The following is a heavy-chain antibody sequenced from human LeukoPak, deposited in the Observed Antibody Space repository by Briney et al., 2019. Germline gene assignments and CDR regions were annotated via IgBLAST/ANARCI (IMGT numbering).Heavy chain of an antibody. CDR1: GDSISPYC. Sequence: PSETLSLTCTVSGDSISPYCWSWIRQPPGKGLEWIGYVYYSGSTNYNPSLESRVTISVDTSKNQFSLKLSSVTAADTAVYYCARTYCSGGSCYPGKYYFDYWGQGTLVTVSP. CDR2: VYYSGST. V-gene: IGHV4-59*12. D-gene: IGHD2-15*01. J-gene: IGHJ4*02. CDR3: ARTYCSGGSCYPGKYYFDY.